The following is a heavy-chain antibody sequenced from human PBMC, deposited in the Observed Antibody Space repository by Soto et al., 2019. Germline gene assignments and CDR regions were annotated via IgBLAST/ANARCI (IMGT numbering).Heavy chain of an antibody. Sequence: GASLKVSCKASGYTFTSYDINWVRQATGQGLEWMGWMNPNSGNTGYAQKFQGRVTMTRNTSISTAYMELSSLRSEDTAVYYCATLPLSSSWYRWFDPWGQGTLVTVSS. V-gene: IGHV1-8*01. D-gene: IGHD6-13*01. CDR1: GYTFTSYD. J-gene: IGHJ5*02. CDR3: ATLPLSSSWYRWFDP. CDR2: MNPNSGNT.